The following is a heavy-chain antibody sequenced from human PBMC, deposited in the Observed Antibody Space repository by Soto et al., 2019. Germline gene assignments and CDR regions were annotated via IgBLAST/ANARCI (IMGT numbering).Heavy chain of an antibody. V-gene: IGHV3-7*03. CDR1: GFTFSNYW. D-gene: IGHD2-21*02. CDR2: IRQDGGDK. J-gene: IGHJ2*01. CDR3: ARIDCGGNCYTRSWYFDI. Sequence: EVQLVESGGGLVQPGGSLRLSCVASGFTFSNYWMGWVRQAPGKGLAWVANIRQDGGDKRDLDSVKGRFTISRDNAQNSLYLQMNSLRAEYTAVYYCARIDCGGNCYTRSWYFDIWGRGTLVTVSS.